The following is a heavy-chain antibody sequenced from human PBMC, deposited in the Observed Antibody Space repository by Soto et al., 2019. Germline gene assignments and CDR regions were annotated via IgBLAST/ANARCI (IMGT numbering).Heavy chain of an antibody. CDR3: ARMYRGTSMDV. CDR2: IYYSGST. CDR1: GGSISSGGYY. J-gene: IGHJ6*02. Sequence: QVQLQESGPGLVKPSQTLSLTCTVSGGSISSGGYYWSWIRQHPGKGLEWIGYIYYSGSTYYNPSRKSRVTISVDTAKNQFSLKLSSVTAADTAVYYCARMYRGTSMDVWGQGTTVTVSS. V-gene: IGHV4-31*03. D-gene: IGHD3-10*01.